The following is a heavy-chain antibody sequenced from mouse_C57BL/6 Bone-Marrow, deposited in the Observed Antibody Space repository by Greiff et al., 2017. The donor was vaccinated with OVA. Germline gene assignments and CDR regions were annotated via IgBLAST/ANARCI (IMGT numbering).Heavy chain of an antibody. Sequence: EVKLQESGPGLVKPSQTVFLTCTVTGISITTGNYRWSWIRQFPGNKLEWIGYIYYSGTITYNPSLPSRTTITRDTPKNQFFLEMNSLTAEDTATYDCAREWLPHWYFDVWGTGTTGTVSS. CDR3: AREWLPHWYFDV. J-gene: IGHJ1*03. D-gene: IGHD2-2*01. V-gene: IGHV3-5*01. CDR1: GISITTGNYR. CDR2: IYYSGTI.